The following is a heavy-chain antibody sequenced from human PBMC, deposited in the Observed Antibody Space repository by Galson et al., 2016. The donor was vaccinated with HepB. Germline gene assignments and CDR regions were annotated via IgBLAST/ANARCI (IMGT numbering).Heavy chain of an antibody. J-gene: IGHJ4*01. Sequence: TLSLTCSVSGDSISSGDYCWAWMRQPPGKDLEWIGHISHTGNTYYSPSLRSRIIMSMGRSKNQFSLHMRSAVAAVTAVYYCARGPRLLRAFGDLISYFDHWGRGLLVAVSS. CDR1: GDSISSGDYC. D-gene: IGHD2-21*01. CDR3: ARGPRLLRAFGDLISYFDH. V-gene: IGHV4-30-2*01. CDR2: ISHTGNT.